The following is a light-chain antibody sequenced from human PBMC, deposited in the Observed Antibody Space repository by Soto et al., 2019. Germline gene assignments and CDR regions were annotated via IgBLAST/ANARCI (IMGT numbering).Light chain of an antibody. CDR1: QTIASNF. V-gene: IGKV3-20*01. CDR3: QQYARSPRT. CDR2: NAA. Sequence: IVLTQSPGTLSVSPGERASLSCRASQTIASNFIAWYQHRPGQAPRLLIYNAASRATGVPARFSGSGSGTDFSLTITRVEPDDVAVYYCQQYARSPRTFGQATKLEMK. J-gene: IGKJ1*01.